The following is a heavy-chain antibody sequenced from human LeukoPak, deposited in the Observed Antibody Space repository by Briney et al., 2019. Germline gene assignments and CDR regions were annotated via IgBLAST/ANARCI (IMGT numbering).Heavy chain of an antibody. D-gene: IGHD6-19*01. J-gene: IGHJ6*02. CDR2: IWSDGSNK. CDR1: KFTFSSYG. CDR3: AGTSSGPERQGMDV. Sequence: LAGGSLRLSCAASKFTFSSYGMHWVRQAPGKGLEWVAVIWSDGSNKYYADSVKGRFTISRDNSKNTLYLQMNSLRAEDTAVYYCAGTSSGPERQGMDVWGQGTTVTVSS. V-gene: IGHV3-33*01.